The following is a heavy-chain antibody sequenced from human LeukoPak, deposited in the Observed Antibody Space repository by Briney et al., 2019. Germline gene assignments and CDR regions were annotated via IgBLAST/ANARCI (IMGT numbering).Heavy chain of an antibody. D-gene: IGHD3-9*01. CDR2: ISGSGGST. CDR1: GFTLSSYA. J-gene: IGHJ4*02. Sequence: GGSLRLSCAASGFTLSSYAMSWVRQAPGKGLEWVSAISGSGGSTYYADSVKGRFTISRDNSKNTLYLQMNSLRAEDTAVYYCAKAGKYFDWLLTFDYWGQGTLVTVSS. V-gene: IGHV3-23*01. CDR3: AKAGKYFDWLLTFDY.